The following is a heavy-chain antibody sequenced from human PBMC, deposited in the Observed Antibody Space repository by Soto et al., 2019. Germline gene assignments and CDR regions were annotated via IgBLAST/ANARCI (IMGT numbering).Heavy chain of an antibody. V-gene: IGHV3-11*01. CDR3: AREVDIVATTNYYYYMDV. Sequence: GGSLRLSCAASGFTFSDYYMSWIRQAPGKGLEWVSYISSSGSTIYYADSVKGRFTISRDNAKNSLYLQMNSLRAEDTAVYYCAREVDIVATTNYYYYMDVWGKGTTVTVAS. CDR1: GFTFSDYY. J-gene: IGHJ6*03. CDR2: ISSSGSTI. D-gene: IGHD5-12*01.